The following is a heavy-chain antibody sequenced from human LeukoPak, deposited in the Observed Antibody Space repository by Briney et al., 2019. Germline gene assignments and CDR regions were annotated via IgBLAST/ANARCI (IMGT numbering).Heavy chain of an antibody. Sequence: TGGSLRLSCAASGFTFRSYGMHWVRQAPGKGLEWVAFIRFDGSDEYYADSVKGRFTFSRDNAKNSLYLQMNSLRAEDTAVYYCARSGWFGELGFDYWGQGTLVTVSS. D-gene: IGHD3-10*01. V-gene: IGHV3-30*02. CDR3: ARSGWFGELGFDY. CDR2: IRFDGSDE. J-gene: IGHJ4*02. CDR1: GFTFRSYG.